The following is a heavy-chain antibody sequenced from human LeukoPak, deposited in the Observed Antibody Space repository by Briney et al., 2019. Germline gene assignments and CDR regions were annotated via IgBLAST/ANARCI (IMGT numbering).Heavy chain of an antibody. D-gene: IGHD2-2*01. CDR1: GGTFSSYA. Sequence: ASVKVSCKASGGTFSSYAISWVRQAPGQGLEWMGGIIPIFGTANYAQKFQGRVTITTDESTSTAYMELSSLRSEDTAVYYCARGFGDCSSTSCYFAFDIWGQGTMVTVSS. CDR3: ARGFGDCSSTSCYFAFDI. J-gene: IGHJ3*02. CDR2: IIPIFGTA. V-gene: IGHV1-69*05.